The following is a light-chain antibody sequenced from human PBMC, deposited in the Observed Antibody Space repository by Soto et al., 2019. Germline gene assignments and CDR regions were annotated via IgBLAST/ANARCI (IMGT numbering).Light chain of an antibody. Sequence: QSVLTQPASVSGSPGQSITISCTGTSSDVGGYNYVSWYQQHPGKAPKLMIYEVSNRPSGVSNRFSGSKSGNTASLTISGLQAEDEADYYCSSSTSSSTLGVFGGGTKLTVL. CDR1: SSDVGGYNY. V-gene: IGLV2-14*01. CDR2: EVS. J-gene: IGLJ3*02. CDR3: SSSTSSSTLGV.